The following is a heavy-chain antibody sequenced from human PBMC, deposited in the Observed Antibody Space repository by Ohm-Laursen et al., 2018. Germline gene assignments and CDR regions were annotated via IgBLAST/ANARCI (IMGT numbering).Heavy chain of an antibody. CDR2: IHSGGST. CDR1: GFTVSSNY. CDR3: ARGGQQQVEDY. V-gene: IGHV3-53*01. Sequence: SLRLSCAASGFTVSSNYMSWVRRAPGKGLEWVSVIHSGGSTYYADSVKGRFTISRDNSKNTLYLQMNSLRAEDTAVYYCARGGQQQVEDYWGQGTLVTVSS. J-gene: IGHJ4*02. D-gene: IGHD6-13*01.